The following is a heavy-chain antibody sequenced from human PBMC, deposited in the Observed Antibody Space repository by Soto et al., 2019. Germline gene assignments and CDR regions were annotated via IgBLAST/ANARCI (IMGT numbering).Heavy chain of an antibody. V-gene: IGHV3-21*01. Sequence: GGSLRLSCAASGFTFSSYSMNWVRQAPGKGLEWVSSISSSSSYIYYADSVKGRFTISRDNAKNSLYLQMNSLRAEDTAVYYCARDLTITIFGVVPATAAFDIWGQGTMVTVSS. CDR3: ARDLTITIFGVVPATAAFDI. CDR1: GFTFSSYS. D-gene: IGHD3-3*01. J-gene: IGHJ3*02. CDR2: ISSSSSYI.